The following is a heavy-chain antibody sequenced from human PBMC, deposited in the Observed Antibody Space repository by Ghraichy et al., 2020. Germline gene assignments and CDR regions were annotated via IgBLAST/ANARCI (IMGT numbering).Heavy chain of an antibody. D-gene: IGHD3-3*01. Sequence: ASVKVSCTASGYSFITYAISWVRQAPGQRLEWMGWISAHNGYTNYAQKFQGRVTMTTDTSTSTGYMELRSLRSDDTAVYYCAREGPDFVSGYYIDYWGQGTLVTVSS. V-gene: IGHV1-18*01. CDR1: GYSFITYA. CDR3: AREGPDFVSGYYIDY. J-gene: IGHJ4*02. CDR2: ISAHNGYT.